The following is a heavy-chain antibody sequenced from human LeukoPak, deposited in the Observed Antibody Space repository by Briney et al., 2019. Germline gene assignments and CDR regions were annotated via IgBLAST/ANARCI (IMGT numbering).Heavy chain of an antibody. CDR1: GYTSSSYG. CDR3: ARAPLWLGELLDFYFDY. V-gene: IGHV1-18*01. J-gene: IGHJ4*02. Sequence: GASVKVSCKTSGYTSSSYGITWVRQAPGQGLEWVGSVNVYNGDTNYAQKLQGRVTMTTDTSTSTAYMELRSLRSDDTAVYYCARAPLWLGELLDFYFDYWGQGTLVTVSS. CDR2: VNVYNGDT. D-gene: IGHD3-10*01.